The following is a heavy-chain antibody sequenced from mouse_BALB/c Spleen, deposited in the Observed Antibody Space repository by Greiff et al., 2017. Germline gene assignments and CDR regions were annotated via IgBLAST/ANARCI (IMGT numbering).Heavy chain of an antibody. J-gene: IGHJ4*01. V-gene: IGHV1-7*01. CDR1: GYTFTSYW. Sequence: QVQLKQPGAELVKPGASVKLSCKASGYTFTSYWMHWVKQRPGQGLEWIGYINPSTGYTEYNQKFKGKATLTADTSSSTAYMQLSSLTSEDSAIYYCARGRRSYYYAMDYWGQGTSVTVSS. D-gene: IGHD2-12*01. CDR2: INPSTGYT. CDR3: ARGRRSYYYAMDY.